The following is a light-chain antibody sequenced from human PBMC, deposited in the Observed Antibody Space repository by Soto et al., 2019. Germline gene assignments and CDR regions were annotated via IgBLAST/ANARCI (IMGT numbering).Light chain of an antibody. CDR1: QSVSSN. J-gene: IGKJ1*01. CDR3: QQYNNWPPVT. CDR2: GAS. V-gene: IGKV3-15*01. Sequence: EIVMTQSPATLSVSPGERATLSCRASQSVSSNLAWYQEKPGQAPRVLIYGASTRATGIPARFSGSGSGTDFTLTIISLQSEDFSVYYCQQYNNWPPVTFGQGTKVEIK.